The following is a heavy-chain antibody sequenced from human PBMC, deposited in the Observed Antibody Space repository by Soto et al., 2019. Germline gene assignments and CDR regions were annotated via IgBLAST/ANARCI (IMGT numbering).Heavy chain of an antibody. CDR1: GGSISSYY. CDR3: ARDKTEYYDFWSGPRSYGMDV. Sequence: SETLSLTCTVSGGSISSYYWSWIRQPPGKGLEWIGYIYYSGSTNYNPSLKSRVTISVDTSKNQFSLKLSSVTAADTAVYYCARDKTEYYDFWSGPRSYGMDVWGQGTTVTVSS. V-gene: IGHV4-59*01. CDR2: IYYSGST. J-gene: IGHJ6*02. D-gene: IGHD3-3*01.